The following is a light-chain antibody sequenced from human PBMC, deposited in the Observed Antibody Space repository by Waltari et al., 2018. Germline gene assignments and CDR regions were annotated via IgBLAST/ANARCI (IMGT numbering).Light chain of an antibody. CDR3: SSYTSSFTEV. CDR1: TRAVGGFTV. CDR2: DFS. Sequence: QSALPQPASVSGSPGQAITIPCPGTTRAVGGFTVAPWYQHHPGKAPKLMIYDFSNRPSGVSNRFSGSKSGNTASLTISGLQAEDEADYYCSSYTSSFTEVFGGGTKLTVL. J-gene: IGLJ3*02. V-gene: IGLV2-14*03.